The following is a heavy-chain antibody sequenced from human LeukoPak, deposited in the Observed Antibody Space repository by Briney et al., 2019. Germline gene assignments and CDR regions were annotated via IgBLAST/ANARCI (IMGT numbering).Heavy chain of an antibody. CDR2: IKRDGSET. CDR3: TTLTGYFDTFDY. CDR1: GFTFSSYW. J-gene: IGHJ4*02. V-gene: IGHV3-7*02. Sequence: GGSLRLSCTASGFTFSSYWMSWVRQAPEKGLEWVASIKRDGSETYYLDSVKGRFTISRDNAKNSLSLQMNSLRAEDTALYYCTTLTGYFDTFDYWGQGTLVTVSS. D-gene: IGHD3-9*01.